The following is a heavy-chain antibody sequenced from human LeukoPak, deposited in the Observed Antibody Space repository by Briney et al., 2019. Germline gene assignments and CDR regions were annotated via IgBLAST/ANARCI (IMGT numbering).Heavy chain of an antibody. J-gene: IGHJ4*02. D-gene: IGHD3-22*01. CDR3: ARDLYDSSGYPWY. CDR1: GFTFSSYW. Sequence: GGSLRLSCAASGFTFSSYWMSWVRQAPGKGLEWVANIKQDGSEKYDVDSVKGRFTISRDNAKNSLYLQMNSLRAEDTAVYYCARDLYDSSGYPWYWGQGTLVTVSS. CDR2: IKQDGSEK. V-gene: IGHV3-7*01.